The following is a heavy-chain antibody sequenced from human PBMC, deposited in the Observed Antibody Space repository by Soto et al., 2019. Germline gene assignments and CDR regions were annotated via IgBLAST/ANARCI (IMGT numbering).Heavy chain of an antibody. J-gene: IGHJ6*03. V-gene: IGHV3-23*01. CDR3: AKNPYYYYYMDV. CDR2: ISGSRGST. Sequence: GGSLRLSCAASGFTFSSYAMSWVRQAPGKGLEWVSAISGSRGSTYYADSVKGRFTISRDNSKNTLYLQMNSLRAEDTAVYYCAKNPYYYYYMDVWGKGTTVTVSS. CDR1: GFTFSSYA.